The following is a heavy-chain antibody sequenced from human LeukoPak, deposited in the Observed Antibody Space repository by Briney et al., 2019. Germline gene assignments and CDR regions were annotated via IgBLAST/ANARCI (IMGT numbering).Heavy chain of an antibody. J-gene: IGHJ5*02. Sequence: SETLSLTCGVYGGSFSGYYWSWIRQPPGKGLEWIGEINHSGSTNYNPSLKSRVTISVDTSKNQFSLKLSSVTAVDTAVYYCARGFEDSSGTGWFDPWGQGTLVTVSS. D-gene: IGHD3-22*01. CDR2: INHSGST. V-gene: IGHV4-34*01. CDR1: GGSFSGYY. CDR3: ARGFEDSSGTGWFDP.